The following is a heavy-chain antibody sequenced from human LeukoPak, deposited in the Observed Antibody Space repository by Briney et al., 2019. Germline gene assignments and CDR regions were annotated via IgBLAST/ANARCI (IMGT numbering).Heavy chain of an antibody. CDR2: ISSGGSNI. V-gene: IGHV3-11*04. Sequence: GGSLRLSCAVSGFTFSDYSMSWIRQAPGKGVEWVSYISSGGSNIYDADSVRGRFTISRDNTKNSLYLQMNSLRAEDTAVYYCSRNGKWSGPNDYWGQGTLVTVSS. CDR1: GFTFSDYS. J-gene: IGHJ4*02. CDR3: SRNGKWSGPNDY. D-gene: IGHD3-3*01.